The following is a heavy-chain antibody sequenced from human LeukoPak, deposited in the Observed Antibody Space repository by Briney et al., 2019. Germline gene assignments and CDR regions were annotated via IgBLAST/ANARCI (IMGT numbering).Heavy chain of an antibody. CDR2: INPHSGGT. CDR3: ARGLLFSRYGSGVVGYYYYMDV. J-gene: IGHJ6*03. V-gene: IGHV1-2*02. CDR1: GYSFTGYY. D-gene: IGHD6-19*01. Sequence: ASVKVSCKASGYSFTGYYMHWVRQAPRQGLEWMGWINPHSGGTKNEQKFQGRVTMTRDTSISTAYMELSRLRSDDTAVYYCARGLLFSRYGSGVVGYYYYMDVWGKGTTVTVSS.